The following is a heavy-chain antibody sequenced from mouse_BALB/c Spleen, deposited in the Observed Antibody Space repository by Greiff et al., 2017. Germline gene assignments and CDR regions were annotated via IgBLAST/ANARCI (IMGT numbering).Heavy chain of an antibody. CDR1: GFTFSSYG. CDR2: INSNGGST. D-gene: IGHD2-3*01. V-gene: IGHV5-6-3*01. Sequence: DVMLVESGGGLVQPGGSLKLSCAASGFTFSSYGMSWVRQTPDKRLELVATINSNGGSTYYPDSVKGRFTISRDNAKNTLYLQMSSLKSEDTAMYYCARDRDGSLYYYAMDYWGQGTSVTVSS. J-gene: IGHJ4*01. CDR3: ARDRDGSLYYYAMDY.